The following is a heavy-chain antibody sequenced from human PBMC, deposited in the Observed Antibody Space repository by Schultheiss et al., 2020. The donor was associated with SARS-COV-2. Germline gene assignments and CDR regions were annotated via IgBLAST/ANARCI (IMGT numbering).Heavy chain of an antibody. D-gene: IGHD6-19*01. CDR1: GFTFDDYA. V-gene: IGHV3-43*02. J-gene: IGHJ4*02. Sequence: GGSLRLSCAASGFTFDDYAMHWVRQAPGKGLEWVSLIFGNEDHTYYVDSVKGRFTISRDNAKNSLYLQMNSLRAEDTALYFCARRNSGWSLDYWGQGTLVTVSS. CDR3: ARRNSGWSLDY. CDR2: IFGNEDHT.